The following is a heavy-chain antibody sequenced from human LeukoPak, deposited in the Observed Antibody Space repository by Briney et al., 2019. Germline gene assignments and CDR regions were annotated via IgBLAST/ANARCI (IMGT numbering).Heavy chain of an antibody. CDR1: GVPFSDNF. J-gene: IGHJ4*02. D-gene: IGHD2/OR15-2a*01. Sequence: GGSLRLSCTASGVPFSDNFMGWLRQAPGKGLEWVSYISSRGDTIHYSDAAKGRFSISRDNSKRSLYLQMNRLRIDDTAVYYCARGGYGWTFNQWGQGTLVSVSS. CDR2: ISSRGDTI. CDR3: ARGGYGWTFNQ. V-gene: IGHV3-11*01.